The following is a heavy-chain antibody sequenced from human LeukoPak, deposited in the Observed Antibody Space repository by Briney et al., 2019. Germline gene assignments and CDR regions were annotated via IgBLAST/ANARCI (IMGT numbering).Heavy chain of an antibody. V-gene: IGHV3-21*01. Sequence: PGGSLRLSCAASGFTFSSYSMNRVRQAPGKGLEWVSSISSSSSYIYYADSVKGRFTISRDNAKNSLYLQMNSLRAEDTAVYYCARDPPTYYYDSSGQRQSYWGQGTLVTVSS. CDR2: ISSSSSYI. CDR1: GFTFSSYS. J-gene: IGHJ4*02. CDR3: ARDPPTYYYDSSGQRQSY. D-gene: IGHD3-22*01.